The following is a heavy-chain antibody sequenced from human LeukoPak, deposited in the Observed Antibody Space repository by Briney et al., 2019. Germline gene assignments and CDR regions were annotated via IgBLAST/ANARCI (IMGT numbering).Heavy chain of an antibody. V-gene: IGHV3-23*01. CDR3: AKADAFDI. CDR1: GFTFSSYA. J-gene: IGHJ3*02. Sequence: GGSLRLSCAASGFTFSSYAMSWVRQAPGKGLEWVSGVRGSDGSTYYADSVKGRFTISRDNSKNTLYLQVNSLRAEDTAVYYCAKADAFDIWGQGTMVTVSS. CDR2: VRGSDGST.